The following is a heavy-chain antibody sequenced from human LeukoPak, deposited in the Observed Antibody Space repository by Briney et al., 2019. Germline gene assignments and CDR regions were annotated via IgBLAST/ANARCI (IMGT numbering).Heavy chain of an antibody. CDR1: GGSISSSSYY. Sequence: PSETLSLTCTVSGGSISSSSYYWGWIRQPPGKGLEWIGSIYYSGSTYYNPSLKSRVTISVDTSKNQFSLKLSSVTAADTAVYYCAREMYNWNDKGRQYYFDYWGQGTLVTVSS. CDR3: AREMYNWNDKGRQYYFDY. J-gene: IGHJ4*02. V-gene: IGHV4-39*07. D-gene: IGHD1-20*01. CDR2: IYYSGST.